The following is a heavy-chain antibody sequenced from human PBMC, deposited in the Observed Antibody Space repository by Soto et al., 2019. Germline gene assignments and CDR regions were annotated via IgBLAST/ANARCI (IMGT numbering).Heavy chain of an antibody. Sequence: GGSLRLSCAASGFTFSTYWMSWVRQGPGKGLEWVGNINQDGSDKYYVGSMKGRFTISRDNAKNSLYLQMNSLRAEDTAVYYCVRDKIGSGGSLPLLDHWGQGTLVTVSS. D-gene: IGHD2-15*01. CDR1: GFTFSTYW. J-gene: IGHJ5*02. CDR2: INQDGSDK. CDR3: VRDKIGSGGSLPLLDH. V-gene: IGHV3-7*01.